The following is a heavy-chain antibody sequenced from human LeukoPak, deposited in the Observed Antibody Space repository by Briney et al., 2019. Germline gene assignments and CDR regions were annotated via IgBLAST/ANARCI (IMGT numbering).Heavy chain of an antibody. CDR3: ASRSRSGYYFSY. Sequence: SETLSLTCTVSGGSISSSSYYWGWIRQPPGKGLEWIGSIYYSGSTYYNPSLKSRVTISVDTSKNQFSLKLSSVTAADTAVYYCASRSRSGYYFSYWGQGTLVTVSS. D-gene: IGHD3-3*01. CDR2: IYYSGST. CDR1: GGSISSSSYY. V-gene: IGHV4-39*01. J-gene: IGHJ4*02.